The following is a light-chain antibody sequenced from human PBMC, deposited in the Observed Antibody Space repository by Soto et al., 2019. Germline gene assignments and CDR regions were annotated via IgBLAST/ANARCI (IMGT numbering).Light chain of an antibody. Sequence: EIVLTQSPGTLSLSPGERATLSCRASQSVSSSYLAWYQQKPGQAPRLLIYGASNRATGIPDRFSGSGSGTDSTLTISRLEPEDFAVYYCQQYGSSPFTFGQGTNLEIK. J-gene: IGKJ2*01. V-gene: IGKV3-20*01. CDR2: GAS. CDR3: QQYGSSPFT. CDR1: QSVSSSY.